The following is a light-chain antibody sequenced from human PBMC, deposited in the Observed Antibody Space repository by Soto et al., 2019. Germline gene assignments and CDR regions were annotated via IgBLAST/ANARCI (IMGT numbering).Light chain of an antibody. Sequence: DIQMTQSPSSLSASVGDRVTITCRASQSISRYLNWYQQKPGKAPKLLIYAASSLQSGVPSRFSGSGSGTDFTLTNSSLQPEDFATYYCQQSYSTWTFGQGTKVEIK. J-gene: IGKJ1*01. CDR3: QQSYSTWT. CDR1: QSISRY. V-gene: IGKV1-39*01. CDR2: AAS.